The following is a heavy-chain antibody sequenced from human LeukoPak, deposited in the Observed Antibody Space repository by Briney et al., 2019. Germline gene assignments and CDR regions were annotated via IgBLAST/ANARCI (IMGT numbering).Heavy chain of an antibody. Sequence: PGGSLRLSCAASGFTFSSYSMNWVRQAPGKGLEWVSSISSSSSYIYYADSVKGRFTISRDNAKNTLYLQMNSLRAEDTAVYYCARVVLDYYDSSGYHDYWGQGTLVTVSS. J-gene: IGHJ4*02. CDR1: GFTFSSYS. D-gene: IGHD3-22*01. CDR3: ARVVLDYYDSSGYHDY. CDR2: ISSSSSYI. V-gene: IGHV3-21*01.